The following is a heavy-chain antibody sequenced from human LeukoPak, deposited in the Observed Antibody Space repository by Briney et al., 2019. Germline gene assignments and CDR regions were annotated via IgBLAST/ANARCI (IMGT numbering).Heavy chain of an antibody. CDR3: ARPPGRTGAFDI. J-gene: IGHJ3*02. CDR1: GFTVSSNY. V-gene: IGHV3-53*01. CDR2: LYSVGTT. Sequence: GGSLRLSCAASGFTVSSNYMSWVRQAPEKGLEWVSVLYSVGTTYYADSVKGRFTISRDNSKNTLYLQMNSLRAEDTAVYYCARPPGRTGAFDIWGQGTMVTVSS. D-gene: IGHD3-10*01.